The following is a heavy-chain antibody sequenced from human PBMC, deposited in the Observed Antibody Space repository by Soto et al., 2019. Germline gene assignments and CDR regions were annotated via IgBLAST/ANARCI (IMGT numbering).Heavy chain of an antibody. CDR1: GXTFSSYG. CDR3: AVMWGALDY. J-gene: IGHJ4*02. CDR2: ILYDGSNK. Sequence: GSLRLSCAASGXTFSSYGMHWVRQAPGKGLEWVAVILYDGSNKYYADSVKGRFTISRDNSKNTLYLQMNSLRDEDTAVYYCAVMWGALDYWGQGTLGTVSS. D-gene: IGHD1-26*01. V-gene: IGHV3-33*01.